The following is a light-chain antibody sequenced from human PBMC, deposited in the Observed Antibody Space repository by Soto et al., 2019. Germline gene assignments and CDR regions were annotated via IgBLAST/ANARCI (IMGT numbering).Light chain of an antibody. CDR3: KQYGSSPRT. CDR1: QSVSSN. V-gene: IGKV3-20*01. J-gene: IGKJ1*01. CDR2: DTS. Sequence: EIVVTQAPATLSVSPGERATLSCRASQSVSSNLAWYQQKPGQAPRLXIYDTSNRATGIQDRFSGSGSGTDFTLTIRRLEPEDFAVYYCKQYGSSPRTVGHGTKVDIK.